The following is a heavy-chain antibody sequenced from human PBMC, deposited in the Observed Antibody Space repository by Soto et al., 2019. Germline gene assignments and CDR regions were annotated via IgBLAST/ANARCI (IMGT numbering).Heavy chain of an antibody. J-gene: IGHJ4*02. CDR1: GGSVSSGSYF. CDR3: AIYSRGWYAFSY. Sequence: PSETLSLTCTVSGGSVSSGSYFWSWIRQPPGKGLEWIGYIYYSGSTNYNPSLKSRLTISVDTSKNQFSLKLSSVTAADTAVYYCAIYSRGWYAFSYWGQGTLVTVSS. D-gene: IGHD6-19*01. CDR2: IYYSGST. V-gene: IGHV4-61*01.